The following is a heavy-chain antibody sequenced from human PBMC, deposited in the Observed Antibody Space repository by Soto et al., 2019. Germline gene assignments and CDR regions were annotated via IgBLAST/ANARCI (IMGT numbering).Heavy chain of an antibody. CDR3: AKDLRYCSGGSCYRWFDP. V-gene: IGHV3-30*18. CDR1: GFTFSSFW. CDR2: ISYDGSNK. D-gene: IGHD2-15*01. Sequence: GGSLRLSCAASGFTFSSFWVSWVRQAPGKGLEWVAVISYDGSNKYYADSVKGRFTISRDNSKNTLYLQMNSLRAEDTAVYYCAKDLRYCSGGSCYRWFDPWGQGTLVTVSS. J-gene: IGHJ5*02.